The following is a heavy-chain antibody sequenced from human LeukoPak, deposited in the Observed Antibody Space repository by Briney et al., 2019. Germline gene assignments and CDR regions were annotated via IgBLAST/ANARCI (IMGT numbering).Heavy chain of an antibody. CDR3: AKVLDGGSYYDAFDI. J-gene: IGHJ3*02. CDR2: ISGDTGST. D-gene: IGHD1-26*01. Sequence: QSGGSLRLSCAASGFTFSGYAMSWLRQAPGKGLEFVSAISGDTGSTFYADSVKGRFTISRDNSKNTLYLQMNSLRAEDTAVYYCAKVLDGGSYYDAFDIWGQGTMVTVSS. CDR1: GFTFSGYA. V-gene: IGHV3-23*01.